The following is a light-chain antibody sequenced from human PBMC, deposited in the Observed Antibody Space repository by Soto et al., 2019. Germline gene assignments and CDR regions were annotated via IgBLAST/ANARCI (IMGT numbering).Light chain of an antibody. Sequence: QSVLTQPASVSGSPGQSITISCTGTSSDIGSYNLVSWYQQHPGKAPKLMIYEDNKRPSGVSNRFSGTKSGNTASLTIYNLQAEDEADYHCCSYADTRTYVFGTGTKLT. V-gene: IGLV2-23*01. CDR1: SSDIGSYNL. CDR2: EDN. CDR3: CSYADTRTYV. J-gene: IGLJ1*01.